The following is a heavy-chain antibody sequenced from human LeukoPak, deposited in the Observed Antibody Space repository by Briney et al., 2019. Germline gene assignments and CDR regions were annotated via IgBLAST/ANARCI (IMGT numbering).Heavy chain of an antibody. J-gene: IGHJ4*02. V-gene: IGHV4-39*07. Sequence: SETLSLTCTVSGGSISSSSYYWGWIRQPPGKGLEWIGSIYYSGSTYCNPSLKSRVTISVDTSKNQFSLKLSSVTAADTAVYYCARVSVTMVRGVFFDYWGQGTLVTVSS. CDR2: IYYSGST. CDR1: GGSISSSSYY. CDR3: ARVSVTMVRGVFFDY. D-gene: IGHD3-10*01.